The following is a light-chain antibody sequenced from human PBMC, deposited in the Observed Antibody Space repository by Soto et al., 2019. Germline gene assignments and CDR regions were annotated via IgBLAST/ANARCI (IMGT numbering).Light chain of an antibody. CDR2: EVT. Sequence: QSVLTQPPSASGSPGQSVTISCTGTNSDVGGYNYVSWYQQHPGKAPKLMIYEVTKRPSGVPDRFSGSKSGNTASLTVSGLQAEDEADYYCSSYAGSNVWVFGGGTQLTVL. J-gene: IGLJ3*02. CDR1: NSDVGGYNY. CDR3: SSYAGSNVWV. V-gene: IGLV2-8*01.